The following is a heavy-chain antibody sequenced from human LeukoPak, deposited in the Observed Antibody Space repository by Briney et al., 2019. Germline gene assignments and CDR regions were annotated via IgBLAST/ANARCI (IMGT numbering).Heavy chain of an antibody. CDR3: ARTSIAARRADFDY. V-gene: IGHV1-2*02. CDR1: GYTFTDYY. D-gene: IGHD6-6*01. Sequence: ASVRVSCKTSGYTFTDYYIHWMRQAPGQGLEWMGWINSNSGCTSYAQKFQGRVTLTRDTPTRTAFMELNRLTSDDTAVYYCARTSIAARRADFDYWGQGTVVTVSS. J-gene: IGHJ4*02. CDR2: INSNSGCT.